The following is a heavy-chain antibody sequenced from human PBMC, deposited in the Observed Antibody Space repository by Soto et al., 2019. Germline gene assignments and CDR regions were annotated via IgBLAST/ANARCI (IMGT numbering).Heavy chain of an antibody. D-gene: IGHD3-10*01. CDR1: GGSVSSLYYY. Sequence: QVQLQESGPGLVKPSETLSLTCTVSGGSVSSLYYYWSWIGQPPGKGLEWLGYSYYSGSTNYNTSLKSRVTMSVDTSKNQFSLKLSSVTAADTALYYCARVVQKDGGLLSNYYYGMDVWGQGTTVTVSS. CDR2: SYYSGST. V-gene: IGHV4-61*01. J-gene: IGHJ6*02. CDR3: ARVVQKDGGLLSNYYYGMDV.